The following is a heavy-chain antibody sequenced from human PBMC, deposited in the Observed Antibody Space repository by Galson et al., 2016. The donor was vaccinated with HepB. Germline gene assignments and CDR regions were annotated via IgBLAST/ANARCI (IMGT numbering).Heavy chain of an antibody. V-gene: IGHV4-61*02. CDR1: GGSITIGLYY. D-gene: IGHD6-13*01. CDR2: IYSSGKT. Sequence: TLSLTCSVSGGSITIGLYYWSWVRQPAGRGLESIGRIYSSGKTTYNPSLPSRVTVSADMSRNQFFLSLTSVTAADTAIYYGVRLGTAAAVANRRGSVYWSQGPRSPSPQ. J-gene: IGHJ4*02. CDR3: VRLGTAAAVANRRGSVY.